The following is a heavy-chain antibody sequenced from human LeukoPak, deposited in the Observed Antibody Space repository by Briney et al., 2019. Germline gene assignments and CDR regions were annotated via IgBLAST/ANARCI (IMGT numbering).Heavy chain of an antibody. Sequence: SETLSLTCAVYGGSFSSYYWSWIRQPPGKGLEWIGEINHSGSTNYNPSLKSRVTISVDTSKNQFSLKLCSVTAADTAVYYCARGGILATNNWFDPWGQGTLVTVSS. CDR1: GGSFSSYY. CDR2: INHSGST. D-gene: IGHD5-12*01. V-gene: IGHV4-34*01. J-gene: IGHJ5*02. CDR3: ARGGILATNNWFDP.